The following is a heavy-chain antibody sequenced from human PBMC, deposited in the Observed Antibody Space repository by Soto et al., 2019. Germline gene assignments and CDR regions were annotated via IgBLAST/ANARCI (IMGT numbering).Heavy chain of an antibody. V-gene: IGHV3-30-3*01. CDR2: ISYDGSNK. D-gene: IGHD6-19*01. J-gene: IGHJ4*02. CDR3: ARDPTAVAGYYFDY. Sequence: SLRLSCAASGFTFSSYAMHWVRQAPGKGLEWVAVISYDGSNKYYADSVKGRFTISRDNSKNTLYLQMNSLRAEDTAVYYCARDPTAVAGYYFDYWGQGTLVTVSS. CDR1: GFTFSSYA.